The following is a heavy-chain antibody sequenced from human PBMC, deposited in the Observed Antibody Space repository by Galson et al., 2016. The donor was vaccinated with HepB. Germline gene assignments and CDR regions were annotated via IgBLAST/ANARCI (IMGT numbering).Heavy chain of an antibody. CDR1: GFTFSDYY. J-gene: IGHJ5*02. CDR3: ARGRRPIDL. CDR2: ISGGSVTI. V-gene: IGHV3-11*01. Sequence: SLRLSCAASGFTFSDYYMNWIRQAPGKGLAWVSDISGGSVTIDYADSVKGRFTISRDNAKNSLFLQMNSLSAEDTAVYYCARGRRPIDLWGQGTLVTVSS. D-gene: IGHD5-24*01.